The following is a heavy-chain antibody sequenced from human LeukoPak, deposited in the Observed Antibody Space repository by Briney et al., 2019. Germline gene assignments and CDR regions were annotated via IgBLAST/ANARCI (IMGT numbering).Heavy chain of an antibody. CDR2: MYPGDSYT. Sequence: GESLKISCKGSGYSFTNYWIGWVRQMPGKGLEWMGIMYPGDSYTRYSPSFQGQVTISADKSVSTTYLQWSSLKASDTAMYYCAASIYGSGSYVGFVSWGQGTLVSVSS. CDR1: GYSFTNYW. D-gene: IGHD3-10*01. CDR3: AASIYGSGSYVGFVS. V-gene: IGHV5-51*01. J-gene: IGHJ4*02.